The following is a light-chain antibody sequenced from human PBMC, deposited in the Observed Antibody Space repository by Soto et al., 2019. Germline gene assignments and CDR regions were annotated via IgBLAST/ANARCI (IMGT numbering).Light chain of an antibody. Sequence: EIVMTQSPATLSLSPWERATLSCRASQSVSSNLAWFQKKPGQAPRLLILAASTSATGIPARFSGSGSGTGFSFTISSLQSEDFAVYYWQQYSNWPPWTFGQGTKVDVK. CDR3: QQYSNWPPWT. CDR1: QSVSSN. V-gene: IGKV3-15*01. J-gene: IGKJ1*01. CDR2: AAS.